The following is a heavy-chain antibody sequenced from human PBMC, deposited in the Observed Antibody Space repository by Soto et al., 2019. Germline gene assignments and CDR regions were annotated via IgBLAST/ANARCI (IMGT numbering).Heavy chain of an antibody. CDR3: AKIDIAGVVAVKDAFDI. Sequence: PGESLKISCAASGFTFSSYAMSWVRQAPGKGLEWVSAISGSGGSTYYADFVKGRFTISRDNSKNTLYLQMNSLRAEDTAVYYCAKIDIAGVVAVKDAFDIGGQGTMATVS. CDR1: GFTFSSYA. J-gene: IGHJ3*02. D-gene: IGHD2-15*01. CDR2: ISGSGGST. V-gene: IGHV3-23*01.